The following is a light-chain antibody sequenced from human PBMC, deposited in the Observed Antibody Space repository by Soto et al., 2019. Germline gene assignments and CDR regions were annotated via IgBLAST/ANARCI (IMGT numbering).Light chain of an antibody. J-gene: IGLJ2*01. Sequence: QSVLTQPPSASGTPGQSVSISCSGSRSNIGTNHVNWYQQLPGTAPKLLFYTNTQRPSGVPDRFSASKSGTSASLALSGLQSEDEDDYYCAAWDDSLNSVIFGGGTKLTVL. CDR2: TNT. CDR1: RSNIGTNH. CDR3: AAWDDSLNSVI. V-gene: IGLV1-44*01.